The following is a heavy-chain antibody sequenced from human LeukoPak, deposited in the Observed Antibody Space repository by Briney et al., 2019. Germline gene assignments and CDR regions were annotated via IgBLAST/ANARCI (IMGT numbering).Heavy chain of an antibody. J-gene: IGHJ4*02. CDR2: INHSGST. CDR1: GGSFSGYY. Sequence: SETLSLTCAVYGGSFSGYYWSWIRQPPGKGLEWIGEINHSGSTNYNPSLKSRVTISVDTSKNQFSLKLSSVTAADTAVYYCARNGGNSDFDYWGQGTLVTVSS. V-gene: IGHV4-34*01. D-gene: IGHD4-23*01. CDR3: ARNGGNSDFDY.